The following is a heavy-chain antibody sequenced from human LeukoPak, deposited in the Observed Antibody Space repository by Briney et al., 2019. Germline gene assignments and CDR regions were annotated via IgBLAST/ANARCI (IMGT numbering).Heavy chain of an antibody. J-gene: IGHJ6*03. Sequence: RASVKVSCKASGGTFSSYAISWVRQAPGQGLEWMGGIIPIFGTANYAQKFQGRVTITADKSTSTAYMELSSLRSEDTAVYYCARTFYYGSGRARYMDVWGKGTTVTVSS. D-gene: IGHD3-10*01. CDR1: GGTFSSYA. CDR2: IIPIFGTA. CDR3: ARTFYYGSGRARYMDV. V-gene: IGHV1-69*06.